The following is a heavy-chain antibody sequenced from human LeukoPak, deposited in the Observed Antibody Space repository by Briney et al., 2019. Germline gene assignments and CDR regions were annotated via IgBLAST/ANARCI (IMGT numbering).Heavy chain of an antibody. J-gene: IGHJ3*01. V-gene: IGHV3-48*03. CDR3: ARPRITVFGVVPWAIDV. CDR2: ITNSGNTI. Sequence: PGGSLRLSCAASGFTFSSYEMNWVRQAPGKGLEWISYITNSGNTIYYADSVKGRFTISRDDAKNSLYLQMNSLRAEDTAVYYCARPRITVFGVVPWAIDVWGQGTMVTVSS. CDR1: GFTFSSYE. D-gene: IGHD3-3*01.